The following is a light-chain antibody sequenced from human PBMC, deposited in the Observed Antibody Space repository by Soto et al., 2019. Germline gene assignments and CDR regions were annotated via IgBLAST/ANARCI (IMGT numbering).Light chain of an antibody. Sequence: QSALTQPPSASGSPGQSVTISCTGTSSDVGGYNSVSWYQQHPGKVTKLMIYEVSKRPSGVPDRFSGSKSGNTASLTVSGLQAEDEADYYCSSYAGSNYVFGTGTKVTVL. V-gene: IGLV2-8*01. CDR3: SSYAGSNYV. J-gene: IGLJ1*01. CDR2: EVS. CDR1: SSDVGGYNS.